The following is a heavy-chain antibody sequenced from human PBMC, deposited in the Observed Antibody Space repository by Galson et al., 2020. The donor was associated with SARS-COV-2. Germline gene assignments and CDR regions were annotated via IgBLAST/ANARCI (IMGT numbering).Heavy chain of an antibody. J-gene: IGHJ3*02. V-gene: IGHV4-31*03. CDR3: ARGDSGYVNAFDI. CDR2: IYYSGST. Sequence: ASETLSLTCTVYGGSISSGGYYWSWIRQHPGKGLEWIGYIYYSGSTYYNPSLKSRVTISVDTSKNQFSLKLSSVTAADTAVYYCARGDSGYVNAFDIWGQGTMVTVSS. D-gene: IGHD5-12*01. CDR1: GGSISSGGYY.